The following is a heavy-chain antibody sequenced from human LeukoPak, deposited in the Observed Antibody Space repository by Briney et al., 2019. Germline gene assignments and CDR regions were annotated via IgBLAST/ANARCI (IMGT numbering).Heavy chain of an antibody. V-gene: IGHV5-51*01. CDR1: GYHFTNYW. J-gene: IGHJ6*02. Sequence: GEALEISWKGSGYHFTNYWNGWGRQMPGKGLGGGGIIYPGDSDTRYSPSFQGQVTISADKSISTAYLQWSSLKASDTAMYYCARSFSSSWSSYYYYGMDVWGQGTTVTVSS. D-gene: IGHD6-13*01. CDR3: ARSFSSSWSSYYYYGMDV. CDR2: IYPGDSDT.